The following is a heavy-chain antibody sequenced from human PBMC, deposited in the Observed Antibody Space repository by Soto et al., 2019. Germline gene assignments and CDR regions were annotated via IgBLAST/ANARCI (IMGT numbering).Heavy chain of an antibody. CDR1: GFTFSSYS. V-gene: IGHV3-48*02. Sequence: VQLVESGGGWLQPGGSLRLSVEPYGFTFSSYSRNWFRQAPGKGLEWVSYISSSSSTIYYADSVKGRFTISRDNAKNSLYLQMNSLRDEDTAVYYCARWGGSTFDYWGQGTLVTVSS. CDR3: ARWGGSTFDY. D-gene: IGHD1-7*01. J-gene: IGHJ4*02. CDR2: ISSSSSTI.